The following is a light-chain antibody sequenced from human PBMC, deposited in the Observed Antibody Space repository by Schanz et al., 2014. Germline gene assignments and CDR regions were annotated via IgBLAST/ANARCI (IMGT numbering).Light chain of an antibody. CDR2: GAS. CDR1: QSVSSN. V-gene: IGKV3D-15*01. J-gene: IGKJ1*01. Sequence: EIVLTQSPATLTVSPGERATLSCRASQSVSSNLAWYQQKPGQAPRLLIYGASRRATGIPDRFSGSGSGTDFTLTISRLEPEDFAVYYCQQYNTWPPTLTFGQGTRVEIK. CDR3: QQYNTWPPTLT.